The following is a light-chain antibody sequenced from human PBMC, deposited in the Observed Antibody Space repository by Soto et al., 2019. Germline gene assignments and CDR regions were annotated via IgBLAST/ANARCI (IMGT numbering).Light chain of an antibody. V-gene: IGLV2-14*03. J-gene: IGLJ1*01. Sequence: QSALTQPASVSGSPGQSITISCTGTSSDASGYNYVSWYQHHPGKAPKLIIYDVTNRPSGVSNPFSGSKSGNTASLTISGLQPEDEADYYCSSYTTSNTRQIVFGTGTKVTVL. CDR3: SSYTTSNTRQIV. CDR2: DVT. CDR1: SSDASGYNY.